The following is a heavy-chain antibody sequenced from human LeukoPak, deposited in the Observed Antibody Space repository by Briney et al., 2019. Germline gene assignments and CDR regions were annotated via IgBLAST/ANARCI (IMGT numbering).Heavy chain of an antibody. CDR3: ARGGGYDNSGLFDY. CDR2: INPNSGGT. V-gene: IGHV1-2*02. Sequence: ASVKVSCKASGYTFTGYYMHWGRQAPGQGLEWRGWINPNSGGTNYVQKFQGGVTMTRDTSIRTAYMELSRLTSDDTAVSFCARGGGYDNSGLFDYWGQGTLVTVS. J-gene: IGHJ4*02. D-gene: IGHD3-22*01. CDR1: GYTFTGYY.